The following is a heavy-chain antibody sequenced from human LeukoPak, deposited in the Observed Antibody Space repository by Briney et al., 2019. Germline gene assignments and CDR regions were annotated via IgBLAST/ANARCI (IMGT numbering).Heavy chain of an antibody. CDR3: ARAEVVVAATRAFDI. Sequence: ASVKVSCKASGYTFTSYGISWVRQAPGQGLEWMGWISAYNGNTNYAQKPQGRVTMTTDTSTSTAYMELRSLRSDDTAVYYCARAEVVVAATRAFDIWGQGTMVTVSS. J-gene: IGHJ3*02. CDR2: ISAYNGNT. V-gene: IGHV1-18*01. CDR1: GYTFTSYG. D-gene: IGHD2-15*01.